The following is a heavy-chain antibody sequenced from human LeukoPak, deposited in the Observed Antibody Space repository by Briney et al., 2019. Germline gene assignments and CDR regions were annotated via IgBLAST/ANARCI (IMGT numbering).Heavy chain of an antibody. V-gene: IGHV1-2*04. J-gene: IGHJ2*01. CDR1: GYTFTGYY. Sequence: SVTVACKAYGYTFTGYYLHLVRQAPGHGLEWMGWINPNSGGTNYAQKFQGWVTMTRDTSISTAYMELSRLRSDDTAVYYCARLPRTGTDWYLDLWGRGTLVTVS. D-gene: IGHD1-1*01. CDR2: INPNSGGT. CDR3: ARLPRTGTDWYLDL.